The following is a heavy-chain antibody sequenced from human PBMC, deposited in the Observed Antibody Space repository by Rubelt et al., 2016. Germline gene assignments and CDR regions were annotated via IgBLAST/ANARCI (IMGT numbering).Heavy chain of an antibody. CDR2: ISQSGTT. CDR1: GGSFSGYY. J-gene: IGHJ4*02. CDR3: ATSKVSSNWFAY. Sequence: QVQLQEWGAGLLKPSETLSLTCAVYGGSFSGYYWNWIRQSPGKGLEWVGEISQSGTTSYKSSLKSRATISGDTSKNQFSLKLSVVTAADTAMDYCATSKVSSNWFAYWGQGTLVTVSS. D-gene: IGHD6-13*01. V-gene: IGHV4-34*02.